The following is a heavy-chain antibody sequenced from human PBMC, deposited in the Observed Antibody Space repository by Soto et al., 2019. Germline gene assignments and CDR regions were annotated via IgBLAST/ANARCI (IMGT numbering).Heavy chain of an antibody. CDR2: IKQDGSEK. J-gene: IGHJ6*02. Sequence: GGSLRLSCAASGFTFSSYWMSWVRQAPGKGLEWVANIKQDGSEKYYVDSVKGRFTISRDNAKNSLYLQMNRLRAEDTAVYYCARVSWREKYGMDVCGQGPTVTVSS. V-gene: IGHV3-7*03. CDR1: GFTFSSYW. CDR3: ARVSWREKYGMDV.